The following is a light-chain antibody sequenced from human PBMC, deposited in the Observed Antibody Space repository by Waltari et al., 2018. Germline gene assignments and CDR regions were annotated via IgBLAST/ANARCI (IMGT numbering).Light chain of an antibody. V-gene: IGKV4-1*01. Sequence: DVVMTQSPDSLAVSLGERATINCKSSQSVYYDSNKKRYLSWYQKKMGQPPKLLIYWAATRESGVPDRFSGSGSGTDFTLTIASLQAEDVAVYYCQQYYYSPPTSGPGTTVEVK. CDR1: QSVYYDSNKKRY. CDR2: WAA. J-gene: IGKJ1*01. CDR3: QQYYYSPPT.